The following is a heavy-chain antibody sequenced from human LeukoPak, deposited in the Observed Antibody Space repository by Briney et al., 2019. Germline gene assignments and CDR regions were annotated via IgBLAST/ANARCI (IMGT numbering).Heavy chain of an antibody. CDR3: ARLRGSRIDH. J-gene: IGHJ4*02. CDR1: GGSISTYY. CDR2: IYYSGST. V-gene: IGHV4-39*01. D-gene: IGHD6-13*01. Sequence: SETLSLTCTVSGGSISTYYWSWIRQPPGKGLEWIGSIYYSGSTYYNPSLKSRVTISVDTSKNQFSLKLSSVTAADTAVYYCARLRGSRIDHWGQGTLVTVSS.